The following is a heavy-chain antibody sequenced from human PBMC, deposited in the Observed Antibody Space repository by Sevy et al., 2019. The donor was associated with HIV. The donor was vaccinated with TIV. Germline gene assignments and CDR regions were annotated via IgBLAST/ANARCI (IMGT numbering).Heavy chain of an antibody. CDR1: DDSISSGYY. CDR2: IYHTGST. J-gene: IGHJ4*02. D-gene: IGHD6-6*01. Sequence: SETLSLTYTVSDDSISSGYYWGWIRQPPGKGLEWIGSIYHTGSTYYNPSLKSRVIISVDTPKNQFSLKLSSVTAADTAVYYCARRTIAARPRDYWGQGTLVTVSS. V-gene: IGHV4-38-2*02. CDR3: ARRTIAARPRDY.